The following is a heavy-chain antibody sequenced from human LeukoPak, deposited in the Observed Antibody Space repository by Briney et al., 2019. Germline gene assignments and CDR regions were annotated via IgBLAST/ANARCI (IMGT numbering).Heavy chain of an antibody. V-gene: IGHV1-2*02. Sequence: GASVKVSCKASGYTFTGYYMHWVRQAPEQGLEWMGWINPNSGGTNYAQKFQGRVTMTRDTSASTAYMELSSLRSEDMAVYYCARGGIRWFGELLPFTLDYWGQGTLVTVSS. CDR3: ARGGIRWFGELLPFTLDY. D-gene: IGHD3-10*01. J-gene: IGHJ4*02. CDR2: INPNSGGT. CDR1: GYTFTGYY.